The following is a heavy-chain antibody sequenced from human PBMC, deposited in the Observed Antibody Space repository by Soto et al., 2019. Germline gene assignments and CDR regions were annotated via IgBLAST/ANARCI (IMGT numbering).Heavy chain of an antibody. CDR2: IVPIYRAA. Sequence: SVKVSCKASGGTFSSYRINWVRQAPGQGLEWVGGIVPIYRAADYAQKFQGRVTITADESARTAYLEVRSLKSQDTAVYYCARDSGAKLSSSWGQGTLVTVSS. CDR3: ARDSGAKLSSS. V-gene: IGHV1-69*13. CDR1: GGTFSSYR. J-gene: IGHJ4*02. D-gene: IGHD6-13*01.